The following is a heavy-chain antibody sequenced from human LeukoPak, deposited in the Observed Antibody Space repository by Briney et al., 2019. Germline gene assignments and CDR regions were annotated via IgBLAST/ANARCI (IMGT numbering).Heavy chain of an antibody. V-gene: IGHV3-74*01. CDR3: ARDLGLRGST. Sequence: GGTPSLSSEVSVFIFTNFWMRWVRETPGERVGWVSRMYGDMSDISYADSMKGRFTISRDNAKNTVYRQMNSRRGEDTAVYYCARDLGLRGSTWGQGTLVTVPS. D-gene: IGHD4-23*01. J-gene: IGHJ5*02. CDR2: MYGDMSDI. CDR1: VFIFTNFW.